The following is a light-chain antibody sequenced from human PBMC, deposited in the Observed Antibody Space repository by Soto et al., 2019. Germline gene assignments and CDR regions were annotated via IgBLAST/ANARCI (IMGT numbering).Light chain of an antibody. CDR3: CSYAGTYTRV. J-gene: IGLJ1*01. Sequence: QSVLTQPRSVSGSPGQSVTISCTRTSSDVDNYNNVSWYQQHPGKAPKLLIYDVNKRPSGVPYRFSGSKSGNTASLNISGLQAGDESDYFCCSYAGTYTRVFGTGTKLTVL. CDR2: DVN. V-gene: IGLV2-11*01. CDR1: SSDVDNYNN.